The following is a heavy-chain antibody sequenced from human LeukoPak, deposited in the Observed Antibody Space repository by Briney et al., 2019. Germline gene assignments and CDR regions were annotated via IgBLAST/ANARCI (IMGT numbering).Heavy chain of an antibody. CDR1: GYTFTGYY. Sequence: RASVKVSCKASGYTFTGYYMHWVRQAPGQGLEWMGWINPNSGGTNYAQKFQGRVTMTRDTSISTAYMELSRLRSDDTAVYYCAKDFVRQYRCSGGSCYSAYFGYWGQGTLVTVSS. V-gene: IGHV1-2*02. D-gene: IGHD2-15*01. J-gene: IGHJ4*02. CDR3: AKDFVRQYRCSGGSCYSAYFGY. CDR2: INPNSGGT.